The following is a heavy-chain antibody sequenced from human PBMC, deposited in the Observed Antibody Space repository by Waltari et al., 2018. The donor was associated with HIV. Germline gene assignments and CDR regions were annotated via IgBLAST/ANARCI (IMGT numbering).Heavy chain of an antibody. CDR3: ATGQQVWETWSQLDY. CDR1: GFTFRNYG. CDR2: ISFDGSNQ. J-gene: IGHJ4*02. V-gene: IGHV3-30*03. Sequence: QVQLVESGGGVVQPGRSLRLSCAASGFTFRNYGMHWVRQAPGKGLEWVAVISFDGSNQYYADSVRGRFTISRDNSKKKVFLQMNRLRLDDSALYYCATGQQVWETWSQLDYWGQGTLVIVSS. D-gene: IGHD1-1*01.